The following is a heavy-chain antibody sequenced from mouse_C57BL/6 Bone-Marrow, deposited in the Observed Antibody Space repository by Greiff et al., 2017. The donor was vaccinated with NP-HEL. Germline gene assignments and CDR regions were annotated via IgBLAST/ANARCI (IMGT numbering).Heavy chain of an antibody. CDR3: ARRAYFYFDD. J-gene: IGHJ2*01. CDR2: ISSGGSYT. V-gene: IGHV5-6*01. CDR1: GFTFSSYG. D-gene: IGHD2-10*01. Sequence: DVQLVESGGDLVKPGGSLKLSCAASGFTFSSYGMSWVRQTPDKRLEWVATISSGGSYTYYPDSVKGRFTISRDNAKNTLYLQMSSLKSEDTAMYYCARRAYFYFDDWGQGTTLTVAS.